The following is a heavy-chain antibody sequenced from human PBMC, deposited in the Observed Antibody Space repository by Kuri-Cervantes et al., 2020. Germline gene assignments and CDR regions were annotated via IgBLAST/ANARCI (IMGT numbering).Heavy chain of an antibody. V-gene: IGHV3-9*01. D-gene: IGHD4/OR15-4a*01. CDR2: INWNCGNI. CDR1: GFTFDDYA. J-gene: IGHJ4*02. Sequence: SLKISCAPSGFTFDDYAIHWVRQAPGKGLVWVSPINWNCGNIVYADSVKGRFTISRDNAQNSLPLQINSLRAEDTALYYCAKSTLYWGQLGAGLDYWGQGTLVTVSS. CDR3: AKSTLYWGQLGAGLDY.